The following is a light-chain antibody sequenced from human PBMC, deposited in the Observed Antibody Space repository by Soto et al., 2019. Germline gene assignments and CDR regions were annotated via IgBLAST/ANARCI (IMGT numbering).Light chain of an antibody. J-gene: IGKJ2*01. CDR2: GAS. CDR1: QSVSSN. CDR3: QQYNNWPPYT. Sequence: EIVMTQSPATLSVSPGERATLSCRASQSVSSNLAWYQQKPGQAPRFLIYGASTRAAGIPARFSGSGSGTEFTLTISNLQSEDFAVYYCQQYNNWPPYTVGQGTKLEIK. V-gene: IGKV3-15*01.